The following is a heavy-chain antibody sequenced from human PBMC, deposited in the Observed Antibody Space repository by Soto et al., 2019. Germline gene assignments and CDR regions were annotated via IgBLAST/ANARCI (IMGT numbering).Heavy chain of an antibody. D-gene: IGHD5-12*01. CDR2: IHYSWRT. CDR1: GGSISSGDYY. V-gene: IGHV4-30-4*01. CDR3: ARYGSRGGYEYDIGGNNWFDP. Sequence: SETLSLTCIVSGGSISSGDYYWGWIRQPPGKGLEWIGNIHYSWRTYINPSLKSRLIISIDTSTNQFSLNLNSMTAADPAVYFCARYGSRGGYEYDIGGNNWFDPWGQGTLVTVSS. J-gene: IGHJ5*02.